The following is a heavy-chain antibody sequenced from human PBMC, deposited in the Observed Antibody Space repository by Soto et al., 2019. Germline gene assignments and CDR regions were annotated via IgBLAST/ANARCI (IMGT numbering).Heavy chain of an antibody. Sequence: QVQLVQSGAEVKKPGSSVKVSCKASGGTFSSYTISWVRQAPGQGLEWMGRIIPILGIANYARKFQGRVTISADKSTSTAYMELSILRSVDTAVYYCSRHLMTTVSNFDYWGQGTLVTVSS. J-gene: IGHJ4*02. V-gene: IGHV1-69*02. CDR1: GGTFSSYT. D-gene: IGHD4-17*01. CDR3: SRHLMTTVSNFDY. CDR2: IIPILGIA.